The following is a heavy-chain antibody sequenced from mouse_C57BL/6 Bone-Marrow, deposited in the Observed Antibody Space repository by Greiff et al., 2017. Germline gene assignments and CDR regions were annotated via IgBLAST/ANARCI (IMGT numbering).Heavy chain of an antibody. J-gene: IGHJ1*03. Sequence: VQLKQSGPGLVQPSQSLSITCTVSGFSLTSYGVHWVRQSPGTGLEWLGVIWSGGSTDYNAAFISRLSISKDNSKSQVFFKMNSLQADDTAIYYCARKIYYGTDVWGTGTTVTGSS. V-gene: IGHV2-2*01. CDR1: GFSLTSYG. CDR2: IWSGGST. D-gene: IGHD2-1*01. CDR3: ARKIYYGTDV.